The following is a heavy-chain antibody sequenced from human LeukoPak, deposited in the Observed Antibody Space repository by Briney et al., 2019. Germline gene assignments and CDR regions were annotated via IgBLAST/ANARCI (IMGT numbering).Heavy chain of an antibody. D-gene: IGHD1-26*01. Sequence: PETLSLTCTVSGGSISSSSYYWGWIRQPPGKGLEWIGSIYYSGSTYYNPSLKSRVTISVDTSKNQFSLKLSSVTAADTAVYYCARLPGGSYYHYYYYGMDVWGQGTTVTVSS. CDR3: ARLPGGSYYHYYYYGMDV. CDR2: IYYSGST. J-gene: IGHJ6*02. V-gene: IGHV4-39*01. CDR1: GGSISSSSYY.